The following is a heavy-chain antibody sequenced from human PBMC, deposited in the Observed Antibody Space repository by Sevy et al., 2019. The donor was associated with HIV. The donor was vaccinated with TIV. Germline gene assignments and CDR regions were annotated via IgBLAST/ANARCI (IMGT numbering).Heavy chain of an antibody. CDR2: IYSGGST. D-gene: IGHD3-10*01. Sequence: GGSLRLSCAASGFTVSSNYMSWVRQAPGKGLEWVSVIYSGGSTYYADSVKGLFTISRDNSKNTLYLQMNSLRAEDTAVYYCARAPWYYYGSGSYYYGMDVWGQGTTVTVSS. CDR3: ARAPWYYYGSGSYYYGMDV. CDR1: GFTVSSNY. J-gene: IGHJ6*02. V-gene: IGHV3-53*01.